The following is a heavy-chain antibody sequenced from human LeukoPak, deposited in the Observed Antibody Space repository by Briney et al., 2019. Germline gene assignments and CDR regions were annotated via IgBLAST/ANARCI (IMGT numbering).Heavy chain of an antibody. J-gene: IGHJ5*02. CDR2: ISAYNGNT. V-gene: IGHV1-18*01. CDR3: ARDIVVVVAATPTSWFDP. D-gene: IGHD2-15*01. CDR1: GYTFTSYG. Sequence: GASVKVSCKASGYTFTSYGISWVRQAPGQGLEWMGWISAYNGNTNYAQKLQGGVTMTTDTSTSTAYMELRSLRSDDTAVYYCARDIVVVVAATPTSWFDPWGQGTLVTVSS.